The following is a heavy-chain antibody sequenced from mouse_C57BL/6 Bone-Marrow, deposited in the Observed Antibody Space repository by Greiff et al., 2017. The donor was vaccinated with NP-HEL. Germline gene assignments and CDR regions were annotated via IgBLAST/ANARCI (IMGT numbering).Heavy chain of an antibody. CDR3: TYGNYYYAMDY. CDR1: GYTFTSYW. V-gene: IGHV1-5*01. J-gene: IGHJ4*01. Sequence: FQLQQSGTVLARPGASVKMSCKTSGYTFTSYWMHWVKQRPGQGLEWIGAISPGNSDTSYNQKFKGKAKLTAVTSASTAYMELSSLTNEDSAVYYCTYGNYYYAMDYWGQGTSVTVSS. CDR2: ISPGNSDT. D-gene: IGHD2-1*01.